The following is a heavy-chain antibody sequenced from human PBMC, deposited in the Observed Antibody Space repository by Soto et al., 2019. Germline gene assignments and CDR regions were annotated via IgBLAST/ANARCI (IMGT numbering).Heavy chain of an antibody. V-gene: IGHV1-18*04. CDR2: ISAYNGNT. Sequence: ASVKVSCKASGYTFTSYGISWVRQAPGQGLEWMGWISAYNGNTEYAQNFQGRVTMTRDTSISTAYMELSRLRSDDTAVYYCARDEREQWLVGGYYYYYGMDVWGQGTTVTVSS. D-gene: IGHD6-19*01. CDR1: GYTFTSYG. J-gene: IGHJ6*02. CDR3: ARDEREQWLVGGYYYYYGMDV.